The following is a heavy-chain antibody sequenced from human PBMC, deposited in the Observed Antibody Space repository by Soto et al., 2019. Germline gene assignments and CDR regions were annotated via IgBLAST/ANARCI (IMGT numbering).Heavy chain of an antibody. D-gene: IGHD3-10*01. Sequence: QVHLVQSGAEVKKPGSSVKVSCRASGGTFDNYAISWMRQAPGQGLEWMGGIIPMFGTTNYAQNFQGRDTITADESTSTDYLELSSLRSEDTALYYCARGGRTGNFGMEVWGQGTTVTVSS. CDR3: ARGGRTGNFGMEV. V-gene: IGHV1-69*01. CDR1: GGTFDNYA. CDR2: IIPMFGTT. J-gene: IGHJ6*02.